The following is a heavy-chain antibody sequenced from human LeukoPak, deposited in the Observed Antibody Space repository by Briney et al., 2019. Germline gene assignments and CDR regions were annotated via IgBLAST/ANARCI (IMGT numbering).Heavy chain of an antibody. CDR1: GYSFTSYW. V-gene: IGHV5-10-1*01. Sequence: GESLRISCKGSGYSFTSYWISWVRQMPGKGLEWMGRIDPSDSYTNYSPSFQGHVTISADKSISTAYLQWSSLKASDTAMYYCARNGYYYGSGSSWLDPWGQGTLVTVSS. CDR3: ARNGYYYGSGSSWLDP. CDR2: IDPSDSYT. J-gene: IGHJ5*02. D-gene: IGHD3-10*01.